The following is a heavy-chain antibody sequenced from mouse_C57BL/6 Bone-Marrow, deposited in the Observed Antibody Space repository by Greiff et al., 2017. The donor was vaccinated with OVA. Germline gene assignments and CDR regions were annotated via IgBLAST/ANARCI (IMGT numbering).Heavy chain of an antibody. Sequence: QVQLQQPGAELVRPGSSVKLSCKASGYTFTSYWMHWVKQRPIQGLEWIGNIDPSDSETHYNQKFKDKATLTVDKSSSTAYMQLSSLTSEDSAVYYCARGGFYYYGSSVYFDYWGQGTTLTVSS. J-gene: IGHJ2*01. CDR1: GYTFTSYW. V-gene: IGHV1-52*01. CDR2: IDPSDSET. CDR3: ARGGFYYYGSSVYFDY. D-gene: IGHD1-1*01.